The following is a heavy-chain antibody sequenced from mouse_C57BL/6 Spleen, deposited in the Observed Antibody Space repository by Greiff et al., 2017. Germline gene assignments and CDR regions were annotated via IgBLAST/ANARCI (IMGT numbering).Heavy chain of an antibody. Sequence: LVESGPELVKPGASVKISCKASGYAFSSSWMNWVKQRPGKGLEWIGRIYPGDGDTNYNGKFKGKATLTADKSSSTAYMQLSSLTSEDSAVYFCARSHITTVVATDWGQGTTLTVSS. CDR1: GYAFSSSW. CDR2: IYPGDGDT. CDR3: ARSHITTVVATD. J-gene: IGHJ2*01. D-gene: IGHD1-1*01. V-gene: IGHV1-82*01.